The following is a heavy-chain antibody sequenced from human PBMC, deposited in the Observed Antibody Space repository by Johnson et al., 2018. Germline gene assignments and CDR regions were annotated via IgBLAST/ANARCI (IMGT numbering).Heavy chain of an antibody. V-gene: IGHV3-9*01. CDR1: GFTFDDYA. CDR2: ISWNSGSI. J-gene: IGHJ6*02. CDR3: AKGVIAGVLYYYYGMDV. Sequence: VQLVQSGGGLVQPGRSLRLSCAASGFTFDDYAMHWVRQAPGKGLEWVSGISWNSGSIGYADSVKGRFTISRDNAKNSLYLQMNSLRAEDTALYYWAKGVIAGVLYYYYGMDVGGQGTTVTGSS. D-gene: IGHD6-13*01.